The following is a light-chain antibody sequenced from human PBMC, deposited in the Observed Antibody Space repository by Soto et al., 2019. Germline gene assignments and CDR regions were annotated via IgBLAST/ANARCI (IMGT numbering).Light chain of an antibody. Sequence: QSVLTQPASVSGSPGQSITISCTGTSSDVAAYNYASWYQQHPGKAPKLMVYDVSNRPSGVSNRFSGSKSGNTASLTISGLQAEYEADYYCSSYTSGGNYVFGTGTKVTVL. J-gene: IGLJ1*01. CDR1: SSDVAAYNY. CDR3: SSYTSGGNYV. CDR2: DVS. V-gene: IGLV2-14*03.